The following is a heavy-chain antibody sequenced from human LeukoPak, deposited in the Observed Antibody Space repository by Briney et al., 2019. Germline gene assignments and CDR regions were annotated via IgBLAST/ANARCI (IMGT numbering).Heavy chain of an antibody. J-gene: IGHJ4*02. CDR2: ISYDGSNK. CDR3: AKDGGFFWSGSKHQSYFDY. CDR1: GFTFSSYA. V-gene: IGHV3-30-3*01. D-gene: IGHD3-3*01. Sequence: GGSLRLSCAASGFTFSSYAMNWVRQAPGKGLEWVAVISYDGSNKYYGDSVKGRFTISRDNSKNTLYLQMNSLRAEDTAVYYCAKDGGFFWSGSKHQSYFDYWGQGTLVTVSS.